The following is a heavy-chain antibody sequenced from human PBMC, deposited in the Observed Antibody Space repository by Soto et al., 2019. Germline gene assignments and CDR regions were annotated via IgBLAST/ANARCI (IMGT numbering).Heavy chain of an antibody. D-gene: IGHD4-4*01. CDR2: IYYSGST. V-gene: IGHV4-59*08. CDR3: ARHSYYSNPLRFDP. CDR1: GGSISSYY. J-gene: IGHJ5*02. Sequence: SETLSLTCTVSGGSISSYYWSWIRQPPGKGLEWIGYIYYSGSTNYNPSLKGRVTISVDTSKNQFSLRLSSVTAAETAVYYCARHSYYSNPLRFDPWGQGTLVTVSS.